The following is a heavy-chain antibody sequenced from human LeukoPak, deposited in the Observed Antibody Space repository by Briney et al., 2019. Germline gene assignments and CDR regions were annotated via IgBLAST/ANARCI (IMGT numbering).Heavy chain of an antibody. CDR1: GDSVSSNSAA. Sequence: SQTLSLTCAISGDSVSSNSAAWNWIRQSPSRGLEWLGRTYYRSKWYNDYAVSVKSRITINPDTSKNQFSLQLNSVTPEDTAVYYCARDQTAKVVPAGSRNLLNMDVWGKGTTVTVSS. J-gene: IGHJ6*03. CDR2: TYYRSKWYN. V-gene: IGHV6-1*01. D-gene: IGHD2-2*01. CDR3: ARDQTAKVVPAGSRNLLNMDV.